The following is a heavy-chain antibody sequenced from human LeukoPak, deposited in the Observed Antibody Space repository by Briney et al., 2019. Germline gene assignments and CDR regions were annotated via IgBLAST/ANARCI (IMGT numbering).Heavy chain of an antibody. CDR3: ARDQGIGDASDI. Sequence: GASVKVSCKASGGAFSSYAISWVRRAPGQGLEWMGRINVILDTANYAQKFQGRVTITADISTSTSYMELSSLRSEDTAVYYCARDQGIGDASDIWGQGTMVPCLQ. CDR1: GGAFSSYA. CDR2: INVILDTA. V-gene: IGHV1-69*04. J-gene: IGHJ3*02.